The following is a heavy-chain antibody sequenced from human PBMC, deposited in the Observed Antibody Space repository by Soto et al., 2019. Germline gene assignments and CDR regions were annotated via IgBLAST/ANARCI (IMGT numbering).Heavy chain of an antibody. CDR1: CASSSSANW. V-gene: IGHV4-4*02. D-gene: IGHD5-18*01. CDR3: ARDRGEYSYAHDY. CDR2: FYHTGIP. J-gene: IGHJ4*02. Sequence: VQLQESGPGLVKPSETLSRNCAVSCASSSSANWWMWVRQPPWKGMEWIVEFYHTGIPNYIPTIKSLVTISVDKSKNQFSLKLRSVPAADTAVYSCARDRGEYSYAHDYCGQVTLFTVGS.